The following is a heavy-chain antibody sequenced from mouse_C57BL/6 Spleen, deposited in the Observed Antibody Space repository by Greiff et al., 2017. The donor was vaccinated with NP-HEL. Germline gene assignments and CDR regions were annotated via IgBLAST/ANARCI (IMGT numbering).Heavy chain of an antibody. D-gene: IGHD1-1*01. CDR1: GYTFTSYW. V-gene: IGHV1-64*01. CDR2: IHPNSGST. CDR3: ARSPYYGSYAMDY. Sequence: QVQLQQPGAELVKPGASVKLSCKASGYTFTSYWMHWVKQRPGQGLEWIGMIHPNSGSTNYNEKFKSKATLTVDKSSSTAYMQLSSLTSEDSAVYYCARSPYYGSYAMDYWGQGTSVTVSS. J-gene: IGHJ4*01.